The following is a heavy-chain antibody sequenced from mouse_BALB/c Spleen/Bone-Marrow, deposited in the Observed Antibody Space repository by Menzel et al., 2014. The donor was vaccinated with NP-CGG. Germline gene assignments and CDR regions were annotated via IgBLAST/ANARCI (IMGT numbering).Heavy chain of an antibody. D-gene: IGHD2-2*01. J-gene: IGHJ3*01. CDR1: GYTFTYYT. V-gene: IGHV1-4*01. Sequence: QVQLKQSGAELARPGASVKMSCKASGYTFTYYTMYWVKQRPGQGLEWIGYINPNSDYTNYNQKFKDKATLTADKSSSTASMQLSSLTSEDSAVYYCAREVYGSWFAYWGQGTLVTVSA. CDR2: INPNSDYT. CDR3: AREVYGSWFAY.